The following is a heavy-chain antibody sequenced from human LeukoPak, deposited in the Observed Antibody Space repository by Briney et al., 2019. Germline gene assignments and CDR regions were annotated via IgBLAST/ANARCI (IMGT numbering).Heavy chain of an antibody. J-gene: IGHJ4*02. CDR2: IFYSGST. Sequence: PSETLSLTCTVSGXSISSFYGGWIRQPPGKGLEWIGQIFYSGSTKYNPSLESRLTISIDTSKNQFFLQLSSVTAADTAVYYCARAPGARPFDYWGQGTLVTVSS. V-gene: IGHV4-59*01. CDR3: ARAPGARPFDY. CDR1: GXSISSFY. D-gene: IGHD6-6*01.